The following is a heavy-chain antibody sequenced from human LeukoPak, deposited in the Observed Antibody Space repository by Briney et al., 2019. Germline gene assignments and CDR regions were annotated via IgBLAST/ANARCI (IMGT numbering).Heavy chain of an antibody. Sequence: GGSLRLSCAASGVSFNAYAMHWVRQAPGKGREWVADIPYDGSNKYYADSAKGRFTISRDDSSNTLYLQMTSQRADDPAVYYCARDASLSSTAVTRGSFFDYWGPGNLVTVSS. J-gene: IGHJ4*02. CDR1: GVSFNAYA. D-gene: IGHD1-26*01. CDR2: IPYDGSNK. CDR3: ARDASLSSTAVTRGSFFDY. V-gene: IGHV3-30*04.